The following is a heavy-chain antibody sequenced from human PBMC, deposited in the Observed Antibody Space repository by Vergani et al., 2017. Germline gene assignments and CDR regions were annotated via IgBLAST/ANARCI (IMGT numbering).Heavy chain of an antibody. J-gene: IGHJ6*02. V-gene: IGHV5-51*01. CDR3: ARGIAAAGTGDYDCGMDV. CDR1: GYSFTSYW. Sequence: EVQLVQSGAEVKKPGESLKISCKGSGYSFTSYWIGWVRQMPGKGLEWMGIIYPGDSDTRYSPSFQGQVTISSDKSIGTAYLHWSSLKASDTAMYYCARGIAAAGTGDYDCGMDVWGRGTTVTVSS. D-gene: IGHD6-13*01. CDR2: IYPGDSDT.